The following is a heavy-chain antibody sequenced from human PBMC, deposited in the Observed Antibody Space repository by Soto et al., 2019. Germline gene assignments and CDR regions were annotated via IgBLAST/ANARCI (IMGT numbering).Heavy chain of an antibody. J-gene: IGHJ4*02. CDR1: GFAFSNYA. Sequence: EVQLLESGGDLVQPGGSLRLSCAASGFAFSNYAVTWVRQAQGKGLEWVSSISRSSNVIYYADSVKGRFIISRDNSKNKLYPQMNSLRAEDTARYYGAKDPNGDYIGAFDDWGQGTLVTVSS. CDR3: AKDPNGDYIGAFDD. V-gene: IGHV3-23*01. CDR2: ISRSSNVI. D-gene: IGHD4-17*01.